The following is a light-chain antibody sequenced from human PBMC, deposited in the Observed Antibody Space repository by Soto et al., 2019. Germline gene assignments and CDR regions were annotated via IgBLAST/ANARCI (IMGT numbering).Light chain of an antibody. CDR2: DAS. J-gene: IGKJ2*02. CDR1: QDTNNY. V-gene: IGKV1-33*01. Sequence: DIQMTQSPSSLSASVGDRVTITCQASQDTNNYLIWYQHKPGKVPKLLIYDASTLGTGVSSRFSGGGSGTHFTFTISSLQPDDIATYYCQQFDSVPCTFGQGTKLELK. CDR3: QQFDSVPCT.